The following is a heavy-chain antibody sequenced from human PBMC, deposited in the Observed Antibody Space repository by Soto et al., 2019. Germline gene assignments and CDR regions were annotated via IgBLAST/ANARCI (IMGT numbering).Heavy chain of an antibody. Sequence: QVQLRESGPGLVKPSETLSLTCTVSGGSISNHYWSWIRQPPGKGLEWIGYIYYNGNTNYNPSLKSRVNMSVDTSKNQISLTLSSVTAADTAVYYCARANWYSEYWGQGTLVTVSS. CDR1: GGSISNHY. CDR2: IYYNGNT. CDR3: ARANWYSEY. V-gene: IGHV4-59*11. J-gene: IGHJ4*02. D-gene: IGHD7-27*01.